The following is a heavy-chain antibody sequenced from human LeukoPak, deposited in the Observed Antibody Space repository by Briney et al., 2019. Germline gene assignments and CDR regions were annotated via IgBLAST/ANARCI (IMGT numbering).Heavy chain of an antibody. D-gene: IGHD2-21*02. CDR1: GYTFTSYY. J-gene: IGHJ6*02. CDR2: INPSGGST. CDR3: ARDLEVVTAKNYYYYGMDV. V-gene: IGHV1-46*01. Sequence: ASVKVSCKASGYTFTSYYMHWVRQAAGQGLEWMGIINPSGGSTSYAQKFQGRVTMTRDTSTSTVYMELSSLRSEDTAVYYCARDLEVVTAKNYYYYGMDVWGQGTTVTLSS.